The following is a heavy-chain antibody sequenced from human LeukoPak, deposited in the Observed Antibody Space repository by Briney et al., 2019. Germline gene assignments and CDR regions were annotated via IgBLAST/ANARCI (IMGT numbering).Heavy chain of an antibody. Sequence: PGGSLRLSCTASGFTFSTYAMSWVRQAPGEGLEWVSGISGSGGSTYYADSVKGRFTISRDNSKNTLYLQMNSLRAEDTAVYYCAKGSASSYYYDSSGYWGFDYWGQGTLVTVSS. CDR3: AKGSASSYYYDSSGYWGFDY. CDR2: ISGSGGST. D-gene: IGHD3-22*01. CDR1: GFTFSTYA. V-gene: IGHV3-23*01. J-gene: IGHJ4*02.